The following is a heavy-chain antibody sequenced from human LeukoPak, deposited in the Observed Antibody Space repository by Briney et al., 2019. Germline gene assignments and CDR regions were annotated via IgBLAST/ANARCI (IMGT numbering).Heavy chain of an antibody. V-gene: IGHV3-30-3*01. J-gene: IGHJ4*02. CDR2: ISYDGSNK. Sequence: PGGSLRLSCAASGFTFSTYAMHWVRQAPGKGLEWVAVISYDGSNKYYAVSVKGRFTISRDNSKNTLYLQMNSLRDEDTAVYYCARDNYGFDYWGQGTLVTVSS. D-gene: IGHD3-10*01. CDR1: GFTFSTYA. CDR3: ARDNYGFDY.